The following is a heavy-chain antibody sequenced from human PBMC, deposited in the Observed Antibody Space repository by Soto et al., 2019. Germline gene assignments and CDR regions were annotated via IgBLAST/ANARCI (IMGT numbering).Heavy chain of an antibody. D-gene: IGHD6-6*01. J-gene: IGHJ6*02. V-gene: IGHV1-18*04. Sequence: ASVKVSCKASGYTFTSYGISWVRQAPGQGLEWMGWISAYNGNTNYAQKLQGRVTMTTDTSTSTAYMELRSLRSDDTAVYYCARESIAARPDYYYGMDVWGQGTTVTVS. CDR3: ARESIAARPDYYYGMDV. CDR1: GYTFTSYG. CDR2: ISAYNGNT.